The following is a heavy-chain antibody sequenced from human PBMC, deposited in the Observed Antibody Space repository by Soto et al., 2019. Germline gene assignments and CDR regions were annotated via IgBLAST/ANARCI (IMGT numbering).Heavy chain of an antibody. J-gene: IGHJ4*02. CDR1: GFTFSSYA. CDR2: ISGSGGST. Sequence: PGGSLRLSCAASGFTFSSYAMSWVRPAPGKGLEWVSAISGSGGSTYYADSVKGRFTISRDNSKNTLYLQMNSLRAEDTAVYYCAKDQRQVVATFWNYWGQGTLVTVSS. CDR3: AKDQRQVVATFWNY. D-gene: IGHD5-12*01. V-gene: IGHV3-23*01.